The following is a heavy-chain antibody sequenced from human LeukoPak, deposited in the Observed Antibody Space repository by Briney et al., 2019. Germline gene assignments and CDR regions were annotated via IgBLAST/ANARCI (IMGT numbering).Heavy chain of an antibody. Sequence: SETLSLTCTVSGGSISSYYWSWIRQPAGKGLEWIGYIYHSGSTYYNPSLKSRVTISVDRSKNQFSLKLSSVTAADTAVYYCARGRRDLLWFGEPHYFDYWGQGTLVTVSS. CDR1: GGSISSYY. V-gene: IGHV4-59*12. J-gene: IGHJ4*02. CDR2: IYHSGST. CDR3: ARGRRDLLWFGEPHYFDY. D-gene: IGHD3-10*01.